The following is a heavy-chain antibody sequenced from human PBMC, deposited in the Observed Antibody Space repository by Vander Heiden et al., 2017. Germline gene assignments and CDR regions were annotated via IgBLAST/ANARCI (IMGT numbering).Heavy chain of an antibody. Sequence: EVQLVQSGGGLIQPGGSLRISCAASGFSVGTNYMSWVRQAPGNGLEWVSSIYSGGFTYYADSVKGRFTISRDDSKNSLFLQMNTLRADDTAVYYCARDPGRHWYFDLWGRGTPVTVSS. J-gene: IGHJ2*01. V-gene: IGHV3-53*01. CDR2: IYSGGFT. CDR1: GFSVGTNY. CDR3: ARDPGRHWYFDL.